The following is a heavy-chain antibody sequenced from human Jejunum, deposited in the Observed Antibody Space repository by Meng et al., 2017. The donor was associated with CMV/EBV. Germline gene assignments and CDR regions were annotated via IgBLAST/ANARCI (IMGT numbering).Heavy chain of an antibody. D-gene: IGHD5-12*01. CDR3: VKDKGSDIAVSYGMDV. CDR1: TFDKYA. Sequence: TFDKYAMHWVQQAPGKGLEWVSGIMWSSGRVGYADSVKGRFTISRDNANNSLYLQMNSLRVEDTALYYCVKDKGSDIAVSYGMDVWGQGTTVTVSS. CDR2: IMWSSGRV. J-gene: IGHJ6*02. V-gene: IGHV3-9*01.